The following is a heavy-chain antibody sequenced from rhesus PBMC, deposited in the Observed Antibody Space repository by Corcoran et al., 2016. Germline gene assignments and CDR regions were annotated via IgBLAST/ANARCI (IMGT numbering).Heavy chain of an antibody. CDR3: ARDRDSSGWIDY. V-gene: IGHV1-111*02. Sequence: EVQLVQSGAEVKKPGATVNISCKASGDTFTAHYLNWVRQAPGKGIEWRGGVDPEDGEAHYAQNVQDRVTITADTSTDTAFMELSSLRSEDTAVYYCARDRDSSGWIDYWGQGVLVTVSS. CDR2: VDPEDGEA. D-gene: IGHD6-31*01. J-gene: IGHJ4*01. CDR1: GDTFTAHY.